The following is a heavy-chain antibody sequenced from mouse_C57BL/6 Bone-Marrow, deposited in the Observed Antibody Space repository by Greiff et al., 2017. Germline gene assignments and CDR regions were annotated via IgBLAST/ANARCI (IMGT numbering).Heavy chain of an antibody. CDR1: GFPFSSYA. CDR3: ARDPGYDGYYPY. CDR2: ISDGGSYT. V-gene: IGHV5-4*01. Sequence: DVMLVESGGGLVKPGGSLKLSCAASGFPFSSYAMSWVRQTPEKRLEWVATISDGGSYTYYPDNVQGRFTISRDNAKNNLYLQMSHLKSEDTAMYYCARDPGYDGYYPYWGQGTLVTVSA. D-gene: IGHD2-3*01. J-gene: IGHJ3*01.